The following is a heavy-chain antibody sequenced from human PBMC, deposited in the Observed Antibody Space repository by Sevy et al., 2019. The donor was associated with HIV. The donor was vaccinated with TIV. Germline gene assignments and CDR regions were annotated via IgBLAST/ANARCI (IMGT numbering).Heavy chain of an antibody. V-gene: IGHV4-34*01. J-gene: IGHJ4*02. Sequence: SETLSLTCAVYGGSFSGYYWSWIRQPPGKGLEWIGEINHSGSTNYNPSLRSRVTISVDTSKNQFSLKLSSVTAADTAVYYCARGVRTVLRFLEWLSYFDYWGQGTLVTVSS. CDR1: GGSFSGYY. CDR2: INHSGST. CDR3: ARGVRTVLRFLEWLSYFDY. D-gene: IGHD3-3*01.